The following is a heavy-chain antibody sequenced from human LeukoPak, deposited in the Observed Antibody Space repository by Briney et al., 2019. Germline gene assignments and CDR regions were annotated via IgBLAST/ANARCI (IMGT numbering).Heavy chain of an antibody. Sequence: GGSLRLSCVVSGITLSNYGMSWVRQATGKGLEWVSGISERGGSINYADSVKGRFIISRNTSKNTVYLQMNSLRVEDTAVYFCAKRGIVIRAVIIIGFHKEAYYFDCWGQGILVTVSS. V-gene: IGHV3-23*01. J-gene: IGHJ4*02. CDR1: GITLSNYG. D-gene: IGHD3-10*01. CDR2: ISERGGSI. CDR3: AKRGIVIRAVIIIGFHKEAYYFDC.